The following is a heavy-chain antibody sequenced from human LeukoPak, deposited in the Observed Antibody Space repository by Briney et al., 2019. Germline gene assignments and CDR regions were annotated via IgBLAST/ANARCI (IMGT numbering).Heavy chain of an antibody. V-gene: IGHV1-18*01. CDR3: ARDHGYYDSSGYIN. CDR2: ISAYNGNT. D-gene: IGHD3-22*01. CDR1: GYTFTSYG. J-gene: IGHJ4*02. Sequence: ASVKVSCKASGYTFTSYGISWVRQAPGQGLEWMGWISAYNGNTNYAQKLQGRVTMTTDTSTSTAYMELRSLGSDDTAVYYCARDHGYYDSSGYINWGQGTLVTVSS.